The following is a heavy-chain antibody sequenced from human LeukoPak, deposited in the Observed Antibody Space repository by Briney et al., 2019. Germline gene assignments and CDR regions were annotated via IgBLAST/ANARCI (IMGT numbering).Heavy chain of an antibody. CDR2: MNPNSGNT. Sequence: ASVKVSCKASGYTFTSYDINWVRQATGQGLEWMGWMNPNSGNTGYAQKFQGRVTMTRNTSISTAYMELRSLRSDDTAVYYCARDITIFGVVIPRGYWGQGTLVTVSS. CDR1: GYTFTSYD. D-gene: IGHD3-3*01. J-gene: IGHJ4*02. V-gene: IGHV1-8*01. CDR3: ARDITIFGVVIPRGY.